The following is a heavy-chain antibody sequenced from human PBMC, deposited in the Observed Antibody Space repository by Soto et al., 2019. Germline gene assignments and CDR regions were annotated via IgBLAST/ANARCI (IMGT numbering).Heavy chain of an antibody. J-gene: IGHJ6*02. CDR1: GFTFSSYA. V-gene: IGHV3-23*01. CDR3: AKYQLGVTPPPGYYYYYYGMDV. CDR2: ISGSGGGT. Sequence: GGSLRLSCAASGFTFSSYAMSWVRQAPGKGLEWVSAISGSGGGTYYADSVKGRFTISRDNSKNTLYLQMNSLRAEDTAVYYCAKYQLGVTPPPGYYYYYYGMDVWGQGTTVTVSS. D-gene: IGHD2-21*02.